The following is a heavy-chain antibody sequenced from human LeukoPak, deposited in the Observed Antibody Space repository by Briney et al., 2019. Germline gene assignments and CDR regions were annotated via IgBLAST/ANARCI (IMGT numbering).Heavy chain of an antibody. Sequence: GASVKVSCKASGYTLTGYYIHWVRQAPGQGLEWMGWINPNSGGTNYAQNFQGRVTITADKSTSTAYMELSSLRSEDTAVYYCASVSGQWPATTSDYWGQGTLVTVSS. CDR2: INPNSGGT. J-gene: IGHJ4*02. D-gene: IGHD6-19*01. CDR1: GYTLTGYY. V-gene: IGHV1-2*02. CDR3: ASVSGQWPATTSDY.